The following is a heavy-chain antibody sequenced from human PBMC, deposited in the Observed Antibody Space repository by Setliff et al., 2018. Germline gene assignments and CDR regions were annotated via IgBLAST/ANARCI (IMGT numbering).Heavy chain of an antibody. CDR3: AKDMAAAGTGAVAY. CDR2: INSDGSST. Sequence: GGSLRLSCAASGFTFSSYWMNWVRQAPGKGLVWVSRINSDGSSTSYADSVKGRLTISRDNSKNTLYLQMNSLRAEDTAVYYCAKDMAAAGTGAVAYWGQGTLVTVSS. CDR1: GFTFSSYW. J-gene: IGHJ4*02. V-gene: IGHV3-74*01. D-gene: IGHD6-13*01.